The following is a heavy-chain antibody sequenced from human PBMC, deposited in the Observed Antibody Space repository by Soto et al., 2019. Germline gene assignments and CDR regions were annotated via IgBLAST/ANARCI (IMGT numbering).Heavy chain of an antibody. CDR2: VYYSGST. J-gene: IGHJ5*02. V-gene: IGHV4-31*03. CDR1: GGSTSSGGYY. Sequence: QVQLQESGPRLVKPSQTLSLTCTVSGGSTSSGGYYWSWIRQYPGKGLEWIGFVYYSGSTYYTPSLTSRVIISVAWSSKYFCLKLSSVTAADTAVSYCSREAALEWFGPWGQGTLVTVSS. D-gene: IGHD3-3*01. CDR3: SREAALEWFGP.